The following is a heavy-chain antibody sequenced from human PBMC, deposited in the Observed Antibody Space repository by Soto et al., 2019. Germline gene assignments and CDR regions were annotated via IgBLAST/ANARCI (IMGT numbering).Heavy chain of an antibody. CDR2: IFYSGST. CDR3: AHYFNGRAFDI. J-gene: IGHJ3*02. D-gene: IGHD3-10*01. CDR1: GGSISSGAYY. Sequence: PSDTLSLTCPVSGGSISSGAYYWCWIRQPPGKGLEWIGYIFYSGSTYYNPSLKSRVTISVDTSKNQFSLKLSSVTAADTAVYYCAHYFNGRAFDIWGQGTMVTVSS. V-gene: IGHV4-30-4*02.